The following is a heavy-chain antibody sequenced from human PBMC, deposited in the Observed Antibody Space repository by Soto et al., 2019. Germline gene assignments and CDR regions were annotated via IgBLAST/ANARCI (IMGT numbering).Heavy chain of an antibody. V-gene: IGHV3-73*01. D-gene: IGHD3-3*01. J-gene: IGHJ4*02. Sequence: GGSLRLSCAASGFSFSGSAMHWVRQASGKGLEWVGRIGSKADSYATVYAASVKGRFTISRDDSKNTAYLQMNSLKTEDTAVYYCTRSYDFWSGYGFDYSGQGTLVTVSS. CDR1: GFSFSGSA. CDR3: TRSYDFWSGYGFDY. CDR2: IGSKADSYAT.